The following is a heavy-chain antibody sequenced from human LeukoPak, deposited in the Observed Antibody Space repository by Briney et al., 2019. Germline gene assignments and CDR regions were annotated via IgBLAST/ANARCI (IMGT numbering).Heavy chain of an antibody. Sequence: GGSLRLSCAASGFTFDDHGMSWVRQAPGKGLEWVSYISSSGSTIYYADSVKGRFTISRDNSKNTLYLQMNSLRAEDTAVYYCAKAYCSGGSCYWKDWGQGTLVTVSS. V-gene: IGHV3-48*01. CDR1: GFTFDDHG. D-gene: IGHD2-15*01. J-gene: IGHJ4*02. CDR3: AKAYCSGGSCYWKD. CDR2: ISSSGSTI.